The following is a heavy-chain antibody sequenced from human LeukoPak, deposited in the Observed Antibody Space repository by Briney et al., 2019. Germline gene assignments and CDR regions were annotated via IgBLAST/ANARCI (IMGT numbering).Heavy chain of an antibody. J-gene: IGHJ4*02. CDR3: ARDHSTGWDFDY. CDR2: MYHSGDT. D-gene: IGHD6-25*01. Sequence: SETLPLTCTVSGYSIRSDCYWAWIRQPPGKGVEWIGSMYHSGDTHYNPSLKSRVTISVDMPKNQFSLKLTSVTAADTAVYYCARDHSTGWDFDYWGQGTLVTVSS. CDR1: GYSIRSDCY. V-gene: IGHV4-38-2*02.